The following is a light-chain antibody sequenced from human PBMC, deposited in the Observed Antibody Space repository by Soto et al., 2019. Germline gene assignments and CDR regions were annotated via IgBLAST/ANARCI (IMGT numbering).Light chain of an antibody. CDR3: QQYVSPPIT. V-gene: IGKV3-20*01. Sequence: EIVLTHSPGTLSLSPWEIATLSCRASQSVNNNYVAWYQQKPGQAPRLLIFRASNKATGIPDRFSGSGSGTDFTLTISRLEPEDFAVYYCQQYVSPPITFGQGTRLEIK. CDR2: RAS. J-gene: IGKJ5*01. CDR1: QSVNNNY.